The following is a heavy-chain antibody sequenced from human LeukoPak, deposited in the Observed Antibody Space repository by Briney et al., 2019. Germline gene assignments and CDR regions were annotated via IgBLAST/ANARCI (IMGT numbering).Heavy chain of an antibody. J-gene: IGHJ6*02. CDR2: ISSSSSYI. Sequence: GGSLRLSCAASGFTFSSYAMSWVRQAPGKGLEWVSSISSSSSYIYYADSVKGRFTISRDNAKNSLYLQMNSLRAEDTAVYYCARDRDQLPYSYYGMDVWGQGTTVTVSS. CDR1: GFTFSSYA. V-gene: IGHV3-21*01. D-gene: IGHD2-2*01. CDR3: ARDRDQLPYSYYGMDV.